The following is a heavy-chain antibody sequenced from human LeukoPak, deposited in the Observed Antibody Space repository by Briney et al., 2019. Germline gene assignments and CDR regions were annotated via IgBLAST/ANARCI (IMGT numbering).Heavy chain of an antibody. Sequence: PSETLSLTCAVSGGSISSSNWWSWVRQPPGKGLEWIGEIYHSGSTNYNPSLKSRVTISVDKSKNQFSLKLSSVTAADTAVYYCARDAEISLTGWDNWFDPWGQGTLVTVSS. CDR2: IYHSGST. V-gene: IGHV4-4*02. J-gene: IGHJ5*02. CDR1: GGSISSSNW. D-gene: IGHD7-27*01. CDR3: ARDAEISLTGWDNWFDP.